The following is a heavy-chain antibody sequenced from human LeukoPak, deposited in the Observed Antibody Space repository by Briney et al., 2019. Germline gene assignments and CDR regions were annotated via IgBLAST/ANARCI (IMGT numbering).Heavy chain of an antibody. V-gene: IGHV4-34*12. CDR1: GGSFSGYY. CDR2: TFYSGST. D-gene: IGHD3-10*01. CDR3: AKSNGYGLVDI. J-gene: IGHJ3*02. Sequence: PSETLCLSCAVYGGSFSGYYWSWIRQPPGKGLEWIGNTFYSGSTYYSPSLKRRVTISLDTSRNQFSLKLNSATAADTAVYYCAKSNGYGLVDIWGQGTVVTVSS.